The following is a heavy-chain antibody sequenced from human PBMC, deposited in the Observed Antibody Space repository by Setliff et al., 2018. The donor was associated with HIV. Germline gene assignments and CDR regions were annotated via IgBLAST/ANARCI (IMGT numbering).Heavy chain of an antibody. J-gene: IGHJ4*02. CDR1: GFTFSVYS. CDR2: ISSSNNYI. D-gene: IGHD6-19*01. CDR3: ARDSGRLGLKAGHDFDY. V-gene: IGHV3-21*01. Sequence: KPGGSLRLSCAASGFTFSVYSMTWVRQAPGKGLEWVSSISSSNNYIYYADSVKGRFTISRDNAKKSLFLQMNSLRADDTAVYYCARDSGRLGLKAGHDFDYWGQGTLVTVSS.